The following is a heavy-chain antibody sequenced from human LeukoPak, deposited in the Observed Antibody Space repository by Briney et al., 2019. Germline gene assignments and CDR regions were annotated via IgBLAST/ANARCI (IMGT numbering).Heavy chain of an antibody. V-gene: IGHV4-38-2*02. CDR2: IYHSGST. Sequence: SETLSLTCTVSGYSISSGYYWGWIRQPPGKGLEWIGSIYHSGSTYYNPSLKSRVTISVDTSKNQFSLNLNAVTAADTAVYFCARLEAGIVAVPARQPRPPPPRYCDYWGQGILVTVSS. J-gene: IGHJ4*02. D-gene: IGHD2-2*01. CDR3: ARLEAGIVAVPARQPRPPPPRYCDY. CDR1: GYSISSGYY.